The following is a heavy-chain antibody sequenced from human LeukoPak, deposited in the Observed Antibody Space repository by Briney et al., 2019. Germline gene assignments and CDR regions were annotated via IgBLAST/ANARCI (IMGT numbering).Heavy chain of an antibody. CDR3: ARENDVTGNALDV. V-gene: IGHV4-59*01. Sequence: SETLSLTCTVSGGSISSYYWSWIRQPPGKGLEWIGYIYYSGSTNYNPSLKSRVTISVDMSKNQFSLKLSSVTAADTAVYYCARENDVTGNALDVWGQGTTVTVSS. CDR1: GGSISSYY. D-gene: IGHD2-2*01. J-gene: IGHJ6*02. CDR2: IYYSGST.